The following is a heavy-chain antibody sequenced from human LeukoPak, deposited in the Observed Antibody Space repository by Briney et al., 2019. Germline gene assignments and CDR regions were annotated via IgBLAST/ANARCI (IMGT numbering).Heavy chain of an antibody. D-gene: IGHD6-19*01. CDR3: ARGAKWVAVAGTRYYYYYGMDV. J-gene: IGHJ6*02. CDR2: INHSGSA. V-gene: IGHV4-34*01. Sequence: SETLSLTCAVSGGSFSGYYWTWIRQPPGKGLEWIGEINHSGSANYNPSLKSRVTISVDTSKNQFSLKLSSVTAADTAVYYCARGAKWVAVAGTRYYYYYGMDVWGQGTTVTVSS. CDR1: GGSFSGYY.